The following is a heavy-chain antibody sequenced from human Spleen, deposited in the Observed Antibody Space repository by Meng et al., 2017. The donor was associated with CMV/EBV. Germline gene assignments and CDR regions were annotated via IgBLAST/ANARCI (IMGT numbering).Heavy chain of an antibody. CDR1: GGSISSYY. CDR3: ARVSRNYGIYYYYGMDV. V-gene: IGHV4-59*01. J-gene: IGHJ6*02. D-gene: IGHD1-7*01. CDR2: IYYSGST. Sequence: SETLSLTCTVSGGSISSYYWSWIRQPPGKGLEWIGYIYYSGSTNYNPSLKSRVTISVDTSKNQFSLKLSSVTAADMAVYYCARVSRNYGIYYYYGMDVWGQGTTVTVSS.